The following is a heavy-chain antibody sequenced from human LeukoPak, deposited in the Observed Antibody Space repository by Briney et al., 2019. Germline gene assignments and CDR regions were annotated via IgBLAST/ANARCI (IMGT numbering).Heavy chain of an antibody. CDR2: INPSGGST. D-gene: IGHD6-13*01. CDR3: ARIGAGSSRDY. V-gene: IGHV1-46*01. CDR1: GYTFSRYY. Sequence: ASVTVSCTASGYTFSRYYIHWVRQAPGQGLEWMGIINPSGGSTRYAQKFQGRVTMTRDTSTSTVYMELSSLRSDDTAVYYCARIGAGSSRDYWGQGTLVTVSS. J-gene: IGHJ4*02.